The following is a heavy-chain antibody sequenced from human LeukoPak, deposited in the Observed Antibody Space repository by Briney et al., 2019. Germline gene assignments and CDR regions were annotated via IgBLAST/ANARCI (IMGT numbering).Heavy chain of an antibody. Sequence: GASVKVSCKASGYTFTDFGTSWVRQAPGQGPEWMGWVSAYNGNRNYAQKFQGRVTMTTDTSASTAYMELRSLRSDDTAVYYCARDLGASTVIFFDFWGQGTLVTVSS. J-gene: IGHJ4*02. D-gene: IGHD4-17*01. CDR3: ARDLGASTVIFFDF. CDR2: VSAYNGNR. V-gene: IGHV1-18*01. CDR1: GYTFTDFG.